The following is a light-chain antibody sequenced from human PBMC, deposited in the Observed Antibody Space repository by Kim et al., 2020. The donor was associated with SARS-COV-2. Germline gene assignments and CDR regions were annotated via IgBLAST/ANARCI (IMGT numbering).Light chain of an antibody. CDR3: SSYTTSSSVL. CDR2: DVS. CDR1: SSDVGGHNY. J-gene: IGLJ2*01. Sequence: QSALTQPASVSGSPGQSITLSCTGTSSDVGGHNYVSWYQQHPGKAPKLMIYDVSKRPSGVSNRFSGSKSGNTASLTISGLQAEDEADYYCSSYTTSSSVLFGGGTQLTVL. V-gene: IGLV2-14*01.